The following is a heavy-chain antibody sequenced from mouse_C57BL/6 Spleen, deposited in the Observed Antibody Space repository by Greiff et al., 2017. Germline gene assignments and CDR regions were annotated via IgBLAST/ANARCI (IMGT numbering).Heavy chain of an antibody. J-gene: IGHJ1*03. CDR3: ARHERDPHYYGSSYSHFDV. CDR2: FYPGSGSI. CDR1: GYTFTEYT. V-gene: IGHV1-62-2*01. D-gene: IGHD1-1*01. Sequence: QVQLQQSGAELVKPGASVKLSCKASGYTFTEYTIHWVKQRSGQGLEWIGWFYPGSGSIKYNEKFKDKATLTADKSSSTVYMELSRLTSEDSAVYFCARHERDPHYYGSSYSHFDVWGTGTTVTVSS.